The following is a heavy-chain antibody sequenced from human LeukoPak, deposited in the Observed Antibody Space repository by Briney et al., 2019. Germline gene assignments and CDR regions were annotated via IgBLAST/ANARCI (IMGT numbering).Heavy chain of an antibody. CDR1: GFTFSTYA. CDR2: ISGSGGTT. CDR3: AKKRWPNQVYGDYGD. V-gene: IGHV3-23*01. Sequence: GGSLRLSCAASGFTFSTYAMSWVRQAPGKGLEWVSVISGSGGTTYYADSVKGRFTISRDNSKNTLYLHMNSLSAEDTAVYHCAKKRWPNQVYGDYGDWGQGTLVTVSS. J-gene: IGHJ4*02. D-gene: IGHD4-17*01.